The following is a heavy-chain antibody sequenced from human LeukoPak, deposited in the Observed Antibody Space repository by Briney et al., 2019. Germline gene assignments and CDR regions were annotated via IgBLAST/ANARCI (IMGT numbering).Heavy chain of an antibody. CDR1: GYTFTSYD. D-gene: IGHD2-8*01. CDR3: AREELMDWFDP. Sequence: ASVKVSCKASGYTFTSYDINWVRQATGQGLEWMGWLNPNSGGTNYAQKFQGRVTMTRDTSISTAYMELSRLRSDDTAVYYCAREELMDWFDPWGQGTLVTVSS. V-gene: IGHV1-2*02. CDR2: LNPNSGGT. J-gene: IGHJ5*02.